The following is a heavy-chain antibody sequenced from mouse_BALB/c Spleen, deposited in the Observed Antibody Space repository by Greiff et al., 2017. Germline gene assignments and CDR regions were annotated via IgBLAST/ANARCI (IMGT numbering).Heavy chain of an antibody. D-gene: IGHD1-1*01. CDR2: INPSSGYT. Sequence: QVQLQQSGAELARPGAPVTMSCKASGYTFTSYTMHWVKQRPGQGLEWIGYINPSSGYTNYNQKFKDKATLTADKSSSTAYMQLSSLTSEDSAVYYCARGTTVVATNAMDYWGQGTSVTVSS. J-gene: IGHJ4*01. V-gene: IGHV1-4*01. CDR1: GYTFTSYT. CDR3: ARGTTVVATNAMDY.